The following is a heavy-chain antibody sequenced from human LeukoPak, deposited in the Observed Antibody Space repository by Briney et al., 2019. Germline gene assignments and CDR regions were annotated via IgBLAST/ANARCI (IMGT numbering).Heavy chain of an antibody. CDR3: AKAPVTTCSGAYCYPFDY. Sequence: PGGSLRLSCAASGFTFSSYAMSWVRQAPGKGLEWVSTISGSGGSTYYADSVKGRFTISRDNPKNTLYLRMNSLRAEDTAIYYCAKAPVTTCSGAYCYPFDYWSQGTLVTVSS. V-gene: IGHV3-23*01. J-gene: IGHJ4*02. CDR1: GFTFSSYA. D-gene: IGHD2-15*01. CDR2: ISGSGGST.